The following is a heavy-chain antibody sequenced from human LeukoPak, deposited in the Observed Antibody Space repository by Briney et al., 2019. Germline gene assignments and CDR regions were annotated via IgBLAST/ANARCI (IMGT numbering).Heavy chain of an antibody. CDR3: ARYYDGSGSDDAFDI. J-gene: IGHJ3*02. Sequence: PGGSLRLSCAASGFTFDDYAMHWVRQAPGKGLEWVSGISWNSGSIGYADSVKGRFTISRDNAKNSLYLQMNSLRAEDTALYYCARYYDGSGSDDAFDIWGQGTMVTVSS. CDR2: ISWNSGSI. D-gene: IGHD3-22*01. V-gene: IGHV3-9*01. CDR1: GFTFDDYA.